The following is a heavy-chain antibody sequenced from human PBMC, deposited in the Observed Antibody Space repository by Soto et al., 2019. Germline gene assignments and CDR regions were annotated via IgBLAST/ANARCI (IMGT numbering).Heavy chain of an antibody. CDR2: IDPNSGDT. CDR3: ARVSNYYDSSGYPEY. J-gene: IGHJ4*02. Sequence: ASVKVSCKASGYTFIGYYIHWVRQAPGQGLEWMGWIDPNSGDTNYAQKFQGRVTMTRDTSISTAYLELSRLRSDDTAVYYCARVSNYYDSSGYPEYWGQGTLVTVSS. D-gene: IGHD3-22*01. CDR1: GYTFIGYY. V-gene: IGHV1-2*02.